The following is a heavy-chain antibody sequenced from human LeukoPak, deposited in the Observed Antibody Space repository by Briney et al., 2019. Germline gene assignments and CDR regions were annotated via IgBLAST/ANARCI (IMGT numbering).Heavy chain of an antibody. Sequence: SETLSLTCTVSGGSISSYYLSWIRQPPGKGLEWIGYIYYSGSTNYNPSLKSRVTISVDTSKNQFSLKLSSVTAADTAVYYCARGDWQLYFNYWGQGTLVTVSS. V-gene: IGHV4-59*01. CDR3: ARGDWQLYFNY. J-gene: IGHJ4*02. CDR2: IYYSGST. D-gene: IGHD3/OR15-3a*01. CDR1: GGSISSYY.